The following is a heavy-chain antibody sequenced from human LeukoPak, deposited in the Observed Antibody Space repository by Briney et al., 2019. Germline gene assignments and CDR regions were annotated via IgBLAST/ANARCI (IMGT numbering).Heavy chain of an antibody. CDR2: IYYSGST. V-gene: IGHV4-59*11. CDR3: ERESRQVVRNYYFDY. Sequence: PSETLSLTCTVSGGSISSHYWSWIRQPPGKGLEWIGYIYYSGSTNYNPSLKSRVTISVDTSKNQFSLKLSSVTAADTAVYYCERESRQVVRNYYFDYWGQGTRVTVSS. J-gene: IGHJ4*02. D-gene: IGHD3-10*01. CDR1: GGSISSHY.